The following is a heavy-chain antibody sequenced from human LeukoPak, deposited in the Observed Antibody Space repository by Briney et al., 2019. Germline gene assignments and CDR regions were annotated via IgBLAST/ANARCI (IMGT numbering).Heavy chain of an antibody. Sequence: GGSLRLSCAAPGFSFSSYWMHWVRQVPGKGLVWVSRINSDGSNTNYADSVKGRFTISRDNAKSTLYVQMNSLRAEDTAVYYCVRWGLGKGEAFDIWGQGTMVTVSS. J-gene: IGHJ3*02. CDR2: INSDGSNT. V-gene: IGHV3-74*01. CDR3: VRWGLGKGEAFDI. D-gene: IGHD3-10*01. CDR1: GFSFSSYW.